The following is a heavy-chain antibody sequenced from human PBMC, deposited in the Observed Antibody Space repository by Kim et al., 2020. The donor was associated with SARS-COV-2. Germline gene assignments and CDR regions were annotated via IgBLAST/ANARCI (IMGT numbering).Heavy chain of an antibody. V-gene: IGHV3-23*01. CDR3: AKGGPSSGFDP. J-gene: IGHJ5*02. CDR2: T. Sequence: TYNAESVKGRFTISRDNSKNTLYLQMNSLRAEDTAVYYCAKGGPSSGFDPWGQGTLVTVSS. D-gene: IGHD3-10*01.